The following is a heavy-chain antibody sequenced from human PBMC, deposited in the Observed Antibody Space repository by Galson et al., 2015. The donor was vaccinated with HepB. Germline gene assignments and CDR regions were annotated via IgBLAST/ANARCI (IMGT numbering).Heavy chain of an antibody. CDR2: IIPILGIA. CDR1: GGTFSSYA. Sequence: SVKVSCKASGGTFSSYAISWVRQAPGQGLEWMGRIIPILGIANYAQKFQGRVTITADASTDTVYMGLSSLTSQDTAIYYCARAPGISVPGSSYYFDLWGQGTLVTVSS. CDR3: ARAPGISVPGSSYYFDL. J-gene: IGHJ4*02. V-gene: IGHV1-69*04. D-gene: IGHD6-19*01.